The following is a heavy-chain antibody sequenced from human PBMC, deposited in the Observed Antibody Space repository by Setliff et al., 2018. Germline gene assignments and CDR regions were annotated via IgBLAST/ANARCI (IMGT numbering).Heavy chain of an antibody. CDR3: ARRDNYYDSSGYSYYLDD. CDR1: GYRFTSQW. Sequence: PGESLKISCKASGYRFTSQWIAWVRQTPGRGLEWMGIIYPADSDTTYSPSFQGQVTISVDKSINTAFLQWSSLKASDTALYYCARRDNYYDSSGYSYYLDDWGQGTLVTVSS. D-gene: IGHD3-22*01. CDR2: IYPADSDT. J-gene: IGHJ4*02. V-gene: IGHV5-51*01.